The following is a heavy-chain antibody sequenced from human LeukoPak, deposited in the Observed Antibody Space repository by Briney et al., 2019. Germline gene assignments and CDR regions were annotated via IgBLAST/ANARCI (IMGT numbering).Heavy chain of an antibody. D-gene: IGHD1-26*01. CDR2: IYYNRST. V-gene: IGHV4-31*03. Sequence: PSQTLSLTCTVSGGSISSGDYYWTWIRQHPGKGLEWIGYIYYNRSTDYNPSLKSRVTISVDTSKNQFSLKLSSVTAADTAVYYCARATLWAANADWGQGTLVTVSS. CDR1: GGSISSGDYY. J-gene: IGHJ4*02. CDR3: ARATLWAANAD.